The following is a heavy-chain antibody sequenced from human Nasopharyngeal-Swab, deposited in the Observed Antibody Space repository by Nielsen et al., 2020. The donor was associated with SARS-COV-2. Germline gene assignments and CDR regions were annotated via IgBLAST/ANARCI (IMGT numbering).Heavy chain of an antibody. CDR1: GFTFSSYG. Sequence: GESLKISCAASGFTFSSYGMHWVRQAPGKGLEWVAVISYDGSNKYYADFVKGRFTISRDNSKNTLYLQMNSLRAEDTAVYYCAREATGYSSGWYAFDPWGQGTLVTVSS. CDR3: AREATGYSSGWYAFDP. D-gene: IGHD6-19*01. V-gene: IGHV3-30*03. J-gene: IGHJ5*02. CDR2: ISYDGSNK.